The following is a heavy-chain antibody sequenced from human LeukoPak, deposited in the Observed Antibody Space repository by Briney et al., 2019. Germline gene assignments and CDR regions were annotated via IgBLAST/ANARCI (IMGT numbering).Heavy chain of an antibody. J-gene: IGHJ6*02. CDR3: ARGYCSSTSCYKSDYYYYYGMDV. V-gene: IGHV1-18*01. Sequence: GASVNVSCKASGYTFTSYGISWVRQAPGQGLEWMGWISAYNGNTNYAQKLQGRVTMTTDTSTSTAYMELRSLRSDDTAVYYCARGYCSSTSCYKSDYYYYYGMDVWGQGTTVTVSS. CDR1: GYTFTSYG. D-gene: IGHD2-2*02. CDR2: ISAYNGNT.